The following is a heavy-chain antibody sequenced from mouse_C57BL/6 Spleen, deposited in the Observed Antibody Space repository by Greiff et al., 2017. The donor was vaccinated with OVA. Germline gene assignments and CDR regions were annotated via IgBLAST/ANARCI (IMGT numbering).Heavy chain of an antibody. V-gene: IGHV8-12*01. D-gene: IGHD2-3*01. CDR3: ARSRWLNYAMDY. CDR1: GFSLSTSGMG. J-gene: IGHJ4*01. CDR2: IYWDDDK. Sequence: QVTLKESGPGILQSSQTLSLTCSFSGFSLSTSGMGVSWIRQPSGKGLEWLAHIYWDDDKRSNPSLKRRLTISKDTSRNQVFLKVTSVDTADTATYYGARSRWLNYAMDYWGQGTSVTVSS.